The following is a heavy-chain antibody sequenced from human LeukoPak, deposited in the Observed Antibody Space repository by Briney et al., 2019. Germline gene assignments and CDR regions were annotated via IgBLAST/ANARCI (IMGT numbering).Heavy chain of an antibody. CDR2: INPNSGGT. J-gene: IGHJ4*02. Sequence: ASVKVSCKASGYTFTGYYMHWVRQAPGQGLEWMGWINPNSGGTNYAQKFQGRVTMTRDTSISTAYMELSRLRSDDTAVYYCARAGYYYGSGSYYIFDYWGQGTLVTVSS. D-gene: IGHD3-10*01. CDR3: ARAGYYYGSGSYYIFDY. CDR1: GYTFTGYY. V-gene: IGHV1-2*02.